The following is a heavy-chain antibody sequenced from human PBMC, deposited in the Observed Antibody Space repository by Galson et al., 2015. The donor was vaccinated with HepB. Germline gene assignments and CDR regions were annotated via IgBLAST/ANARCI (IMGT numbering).Heavy chain of an antibody. CDR3: VRGGSRHGAYDV. D-gene: IGHD6-13*01. CDR1: GFPLSDYY. J-gene: IGHJ3*01. Sequence: SLRLSCATSGFPLSDYYMNWVRQSPGKGLEWISYITSSSLFTEYADSVRGRFTISRDNGRNSLFLQAKGLTADDTGIYYCVRGGSRHGAYDVWGRGAMVTVSA. V-gene: IGHV3-11*05. CDR2: ITSSSLFT.